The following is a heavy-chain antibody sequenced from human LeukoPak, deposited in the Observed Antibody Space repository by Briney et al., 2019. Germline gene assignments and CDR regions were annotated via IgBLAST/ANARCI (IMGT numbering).Heavy chain of an antibody. CDR1: GYTFTCYY. D-gene: IGHD3-16*01. CDR3: ARGSWGMPIDY. Sequence: ASVKVSCKASGYTFTCYYMHWVRQAPGQGLEWMGWINPNSGGTNYAQNFQARVTMTSDTSINTAYMELNGLTSADTAVYYCARGSWGMPIDYWGQGILVTVSS. CDR2: INPNSGGT. J-gene: IGHJ4*02. V-gene: IGHV1-2*02.